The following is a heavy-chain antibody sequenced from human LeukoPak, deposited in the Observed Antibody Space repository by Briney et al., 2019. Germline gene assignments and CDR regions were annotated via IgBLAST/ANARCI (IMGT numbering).Heavy chain of an antibody. J-gene: IGHJ4*02. CDR2: INTDGSST. CDR1: GFTFSNYW. Sequence: GGSLRLSCAASGFTFSNYWMHWFRQAPGKGLVWVSRINTDGSSTNYADSVKGRFTISRDNAKNTLYLQMNSLRAEDTAVFHCVREAPRPGAYDYWGQGTLVTVSS. D-gene: IGHD7-27*01. CDR3: VREAPRPGAYDY. V-gene: IGHV3-74*01.